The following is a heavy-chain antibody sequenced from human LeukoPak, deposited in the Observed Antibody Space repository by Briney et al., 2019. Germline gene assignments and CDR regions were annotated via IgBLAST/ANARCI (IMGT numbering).Heavy chain of an antibody. V-gene: IGHV4-30-4*01. CDR2: IYYSGST. CDR3: ALGLYGSGSYYFDY. Sequence: SETLSLTRTVSGGSISSGDYYWSWIRQPPGKGLEWIGYIYYSGSTYYNPSLKSRVSISVDTSKNQFSLKLSSVTAADTAVYYCALGLYGSGSYYFDYWGQGTLVTVSP. CDR1: GGSISSGDYY. D-gene: IGHD3-10*01. J-gene: IGHJ4*02.